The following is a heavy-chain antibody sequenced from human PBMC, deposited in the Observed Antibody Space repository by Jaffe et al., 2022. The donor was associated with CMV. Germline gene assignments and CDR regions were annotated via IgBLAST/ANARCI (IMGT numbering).Heavy chain of an antibody. CDR2: IYYSGST. V-gene: IGHV4-59*01. J-gene: IGHJ4*02. CDR3: ARGDMTTVIFPDY. D-gene: IGHD4-17*01. CDR1: GGSISSYY. Sequence: QVQLQESGPGLVKPSETLSLTCTVSGGSISSYYWSWIRQPPGKGLEWIGYIYYSGSTNYNPSLKSRVTISVDTSKNQFSLKLSSVTAADTAVYYCARGDMTTVIFPDYWGQGTLVTVSS.